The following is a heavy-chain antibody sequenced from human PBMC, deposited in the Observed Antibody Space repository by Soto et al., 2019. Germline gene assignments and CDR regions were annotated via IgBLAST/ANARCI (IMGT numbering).Heavy chain of an antibody. Sequence: ASVKVSCKASGYSFSTFAIHWVRQAPGQRLEWMGWINASNGDTKYSERFQGRVTITGRTSASTAYMDLSSLRSEDTAVYYCATQGRTTTEFDFWGQGTLVTVSS. CDR2: INASNGDT. CDR3: ATQGRTTTEFDF. V-gene: IGHV1-3*01. J-gene: IGHJ4*02. D-gene: IGHD4-4*01. CDR1: GYSFSTFA.